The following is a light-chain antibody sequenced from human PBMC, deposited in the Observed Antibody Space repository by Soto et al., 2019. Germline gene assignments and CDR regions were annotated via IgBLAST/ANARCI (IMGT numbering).Light chain of an antibody. CDR2: GAS. J-gene: IGKJ5*01. V-gene: IGKV3-20*01. CDR1: QSVSSR. Sequence: ELVLTQSPGTLSLSPRERATLSCRASQSVSSRLAWYQQKPGQAPRLLISGASSRATGIPDRFSGSGSGTDFTLTISRLEPEDFALYYCQQYVTSAITFGQGTRWRL. CDR3: QQYVTSAIT.